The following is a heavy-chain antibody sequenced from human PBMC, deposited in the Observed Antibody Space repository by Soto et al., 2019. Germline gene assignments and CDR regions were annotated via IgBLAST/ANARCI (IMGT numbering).Heavy chain of an antibody. CDR2: ISGSGGST. CDR1: GFTFSSYA. J-gene: IGHJ4*02. V-gene: IGHV3-23*01. CDR3: AKKAEKSYDILTGYPSNYFDY. Sequence: GGYLRLSCAASGFTFSSYAMSWVRQAPGKGLEWVSAISGSGGSTYYADSVKGRFTISRDNSKNTLYLQMNSLRAEDTAVYYCAKKAEKSYDILTGYPSNYFDYWGQGTLVTVSS. D-gene: IGHD3-9*01.